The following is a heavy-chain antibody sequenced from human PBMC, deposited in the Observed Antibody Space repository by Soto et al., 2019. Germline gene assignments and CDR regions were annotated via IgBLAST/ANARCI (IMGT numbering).Heavy chain of an antibody. Sequence: QLQLQESGPGLVKPSETLSLTCTVSGGSISSSSYYWGWIRQPPGKGLEWIGSIYYSGSTYYNPSLKSRVTISVDTSKNQFSLKLSSVTAADTAVYYCARRRDCSGGSCYSRYFDYWGQGTLVTVSS. CDR1: GGSISSSSYY. D-gene: IGHD2-15*01. V-gene: IGHV4-39*01. CDR3: ARRRDCSGGSCYSRYFDY. CDR2: IYYSGST. J-gene: IGHJ4*02.